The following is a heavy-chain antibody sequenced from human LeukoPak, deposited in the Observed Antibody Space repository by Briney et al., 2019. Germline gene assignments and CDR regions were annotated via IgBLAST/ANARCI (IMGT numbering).Heavy chain of an antibody. J-gene: IGHJ3*02. CDR3: ASPYDFDAFDI. V-gene: IGHV3-53*01. D-gene: IGHD5-12*01. CDR2: IYSGGST. CDR1: GFTVSSNY. Sequence: GGSLRLSCAASGFTVSSNYMSWVRQAPGKGLEWVSVIYSGGSTYYPDSVKGRFTISRDNSKNTLYLQMNSLRAEDTAVYYCASPYDFDAFDIWGQGTMVTVSS.